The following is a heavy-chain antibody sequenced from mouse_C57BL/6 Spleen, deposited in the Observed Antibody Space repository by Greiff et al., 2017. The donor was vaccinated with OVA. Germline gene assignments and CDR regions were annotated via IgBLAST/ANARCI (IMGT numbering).Heavy chain of an antibody. V-gene: IGHV5-4*01. CDR1: GFTFSSYA. D-gene: IGHD1-1*01. Sequence: EVKLQESGGGLVKPGGSLKLSCAASGFTFSSYAMSWVRQTPEKRLEWVATISDGGSYTYYPDNVKGRFTISRDNAKNNLYLQMSHLQSEDTAMYYCARDPRYYGSSYPPFDYWGQGTTLTVSS. CDR2: ISDGGSYT. J-gene: IGHJ2*01. CDR3: ARDPRYYGSSYPPFDY.